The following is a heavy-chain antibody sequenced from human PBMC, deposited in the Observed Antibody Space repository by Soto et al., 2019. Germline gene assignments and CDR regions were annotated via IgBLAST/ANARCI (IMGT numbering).Heavy chain of an antibody. J-gene: IGHJ6*02. CDR2: ISSDATNK. CDR1: GFTFRDYA. Sequence: QVQLVESGGGVVQPGRSLRLSCAASGFTFRDYAMHWVRKAPGKGLEWVTLISSDATNKYLADSVKGRFTISRGNSKNTLDPQMNSPGVEAQGRYYSAGKRRAARKSYSTYPEVWGPGTTVIV. D-gene: IGHD2-15*01. V-gene: IGHV3-30-3*01. CDR3: AGKRRAARKSYSTYPEV.